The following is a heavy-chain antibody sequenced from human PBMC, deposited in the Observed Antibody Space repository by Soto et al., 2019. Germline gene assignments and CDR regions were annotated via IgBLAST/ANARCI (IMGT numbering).Heavy chain of an antibody. J-gene: IGHJ4*02. V-gene: IGHV3-23*01. CDR3: AKGGHLSFFDY. D-gene: IGHD3-16*02. CDR1: GLTFRNYA. CDR2: VSGNGGET. Sequence: EVRLSESGGGLVQPGGSLRLSCAASGLTFRNYAMTWVRQAPGKGPEWVSTVSGNGGETFYADSVEGRFTISRDNSKDTVYLVLNSLRVEDTAVYYCAKGGHLSFFDYWGQGTLVTVSS.